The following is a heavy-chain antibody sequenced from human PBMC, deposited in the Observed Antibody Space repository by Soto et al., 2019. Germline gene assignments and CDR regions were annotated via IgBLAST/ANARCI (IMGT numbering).Heavy chain of an antibody. D-gene: IGHD3-16*02. CDR2: ISGSGGST. J-gene: IGHJ3*02. CDR1: GFTFSSYA. CDR3: AKDLMITFGGVIVHDAFDI. V-gene: IGHV3-23*01. Sequence: EVQLLESGGGLVQPGGSLRLSCAASGFTFSSYAMSWVRQAPGKGLEWVSAISGSGGSTYYADSVKGRFTISRDNSKNTLYLQMNSLRAEDTAVYYCAKDLMITFGGVIVHDAFDIWGQGTMVTVPS.